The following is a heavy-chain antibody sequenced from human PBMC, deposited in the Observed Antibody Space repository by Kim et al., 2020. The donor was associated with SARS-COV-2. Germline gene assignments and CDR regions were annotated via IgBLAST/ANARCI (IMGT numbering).Heavy chain of an antibody. V-gene: IGHV4-4*07. CDR1: GGSISSYY. CDR2: IYTSGST. D-gene: IGHD1-7*01. Sequence: SETLSLTCTVSGGSISSYYWSWIRQPAGKGLEWIGRIYTSGSTNYNPSLKSRVTMSVDTSKNQFSLKLSSVTAADTAVYYCARAPAQYNWNYGALDYWGQGTLVTVSS. J-gene: IGHJ4*02. CDR3: ARAPAQYNWNYGALDY.